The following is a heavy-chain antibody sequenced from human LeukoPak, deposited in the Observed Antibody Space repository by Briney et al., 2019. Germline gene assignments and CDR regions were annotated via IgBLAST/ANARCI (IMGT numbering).Heavy chain of an antibody. Sequence: SETLSLTCSVSGGAISDTDDYWGWIRQPPGKGLEWIASIDYRGNTYQKPSLKSRVTISMDTSKSHFSLQLSSVTAADTAVYYCASSSQEYYDILTGFHDWGQGTLVVVSS. V-gene: IGHV4-39*07. J-gene: IGHJ1*01. D-gene: IGHD3-9*01. CDR3: ASSSQEYYDILTGFHD. CDR2: IDYRGNT. CDR1: GGAISDTDDY.